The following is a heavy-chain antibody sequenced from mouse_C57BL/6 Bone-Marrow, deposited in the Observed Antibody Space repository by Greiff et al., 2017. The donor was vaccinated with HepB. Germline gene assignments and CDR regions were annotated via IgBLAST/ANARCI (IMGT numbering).Heavy chain of an antibody. Sequence: VQLQESGAELARPGASVKLSCKASGYTFTSSGISWVKQRTGQGLEWIGEIYPRSGNTYYNEKFKGKATLTADKSSSTAYMELRSLTSEDYAVYFCARELYYYRANFVFWGPGTTLTVSS. D-gene: IGHD1-1*01. CDR2: IYPRSGNT. CDR1: GYTFTSSG. V-gene: IGHV1-81*01. CDR3: ARELYYYRANFVF. J-gene: IGHJ2*01.